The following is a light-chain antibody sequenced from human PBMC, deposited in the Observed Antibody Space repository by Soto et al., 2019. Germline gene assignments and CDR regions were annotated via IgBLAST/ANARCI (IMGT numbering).Light chain of an antibody. CDR3: AAWDDSLSGRVV. CDR2: SND. Sequence: QSAMTQPPSASGTPGQRVTISCSGSSSNIGRNAVSWYQQLPGTAPKLLIYSNDQRPSGVPDRFSGAKSGTSASLAISGLQSEDEADYYCAAWDDSLSGRVVFGGGTKVTVL. J-gene: IGLJ2*01. V-gene: IGLV1-44*01. CDR1: SSNIGRNA.